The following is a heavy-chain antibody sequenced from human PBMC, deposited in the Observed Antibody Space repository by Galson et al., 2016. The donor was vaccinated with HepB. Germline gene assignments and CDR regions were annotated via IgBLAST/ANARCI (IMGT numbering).Heavy chain of an antibody. D-gene: IGHD6-13*01. Sequence: SLRLSCAGSGYVFSTYAMHWVRQAPGKGLEWVAVIPYDGSENYYANPVKGRFTISRDNAKNSLYLQMNSLRAEDTAVYYCARDGPYSSSVYNWVDPWGQGTLVTVSS. J-gene: IGHJ5*02. CDR2: IPYDGSEN. V-gene: IGHV3-30*04. CDR1: GYVFSTYA. CDR3: ARDGPYSSSVYNWVDP.